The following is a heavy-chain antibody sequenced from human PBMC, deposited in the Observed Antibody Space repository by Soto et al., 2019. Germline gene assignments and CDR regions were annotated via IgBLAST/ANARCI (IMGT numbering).Heavy chain of an antibody. CDR2: INHSGST. V-gene: IGHV4-34*01. Sequence: PSETLSLTCAVYGGSFGGYYWSWIRQPPGKGLEWIGEINHSGSTNYNPSLKSRVTISVDTSKNQFSLKLSSVTAADTAVYYCARGGRWRRAYYGMDVWGQGTTVTVS. CDR3: ARGGRWRRAYYGMDV. J-gene: IGHJ6*02. CDR1: GGSFGGYY.